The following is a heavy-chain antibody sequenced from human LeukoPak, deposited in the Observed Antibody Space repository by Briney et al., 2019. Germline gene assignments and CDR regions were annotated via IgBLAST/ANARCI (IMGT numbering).Heavy chain of an antibody. D-gene: IGHD5-18*01. CDR2: IYTSGST. CDR1: VGSLSSGIYY. J-gene: IGHJ4*02. CDR3: ARDASYGLFDY. Sequence: PSETLSLTCTVSVGSLSSGIYYWSWIRQPAGKGLEWIGRIYTSGSTNYNPSLKSRVTISVDTSKNQFSLKLSSVTAADTAVYYCARDASYGLFDYWGQGTLVTVSS. V-gene: IGHV4-61*02.